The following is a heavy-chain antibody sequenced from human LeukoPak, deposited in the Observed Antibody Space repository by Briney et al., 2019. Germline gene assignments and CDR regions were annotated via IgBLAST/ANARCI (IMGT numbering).Heavy chain of an antibody. CDR2: SSGSGGST. V-gene: IGHV3-23*01. J-gene: IGHJ4*02. CDR3: AKDFRIGYSAHFDY. D-gene: IGHD2-21*01. CDR1: GFTFSSYA. Sequence: GGSLRLSCAASGFTFSSYAMSWVRQAPGKGLEWVSASSGSGGSTYYADSVKGRFTISRDNSKNTLYLQMNSLRAEDTAVYYCAKDFRIGYSAHFDYWGQGALVTVSS.